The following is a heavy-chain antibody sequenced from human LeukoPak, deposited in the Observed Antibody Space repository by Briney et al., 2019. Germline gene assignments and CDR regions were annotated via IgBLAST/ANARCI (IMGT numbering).Heavy chain of an antibody. Sequence: SETLSLTCTVSGGYISSYYWSWIRQPPGKGLEWIGYIYYSGSTNYNPSLKSRVTISVDTSKNQFSLKLSSVTAADTAVYYCARTTEAHSWRTRYYDYYMDVWGKGTTVTVSS. CDR1: GGYISSYY. CDR2: IYYSGST. CDR3: ARTTEAHSWRTRYYDYYMDV. J-gene: IGHJ6*03. D-gene: IGHD6-13*01. V-gene: IGHV4-59*01.